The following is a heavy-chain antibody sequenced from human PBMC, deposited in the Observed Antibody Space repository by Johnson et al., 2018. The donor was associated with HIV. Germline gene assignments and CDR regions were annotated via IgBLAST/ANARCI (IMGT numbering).Heavy chain of an antibody. J-gene: IGHJ3*02. D-gene: IGHD1-26*01. CDR3: ARDGTWELHRHAFDI. Sequence: QVQLVESGGGLVQPGGSLRLSCAASGFKFDDNYMAWIRQSPGKGLEWVSYISSTSYADSVKGRFTISRDNAKNTLYLQMDSLGAEDTAVYYCARDGTWELHRHAFDIWGQGTMVTVSS. CDR2: ISST. CDR1: GFKFDDNY. V-gene: IGHV3-11*06.